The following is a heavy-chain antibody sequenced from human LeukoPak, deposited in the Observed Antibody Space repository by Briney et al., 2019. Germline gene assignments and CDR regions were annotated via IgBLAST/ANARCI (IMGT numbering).Heavy chain of an antibody. V-gene: IGHV4-59*01. J-gene: IGHJ6*02. CDR2: ISYSGTT. D-gene: IGHD3-22*01. Sequence: SETLSLTCTVSGGSISSYYWSWIRQPPGKGLEWIGYISYSGTTNYNPSLKSRVTISVAPSKNQFSLKLSSVTAADTAVYYCARGLDYYDSSGYGYYYYYGMDVWGQGTTVTVSS. CDR1: GGSISSYY. CDR3: ARGLDYYDSSGYGYYYYYGMDV.